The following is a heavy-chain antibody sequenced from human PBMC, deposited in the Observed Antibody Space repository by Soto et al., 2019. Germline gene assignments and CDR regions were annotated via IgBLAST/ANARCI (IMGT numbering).Heavy chain of an antibody. Sequence: QVQLVESGGGVVQPGRSLRLSCAASGFTFSSYAMHWVRQAPGKGLEWVAVISYDGSNKYYADSVKGRFTISRDNSKNTLYLQMNSLRAEDTAVYYCARDWSSGAGIAAARDYYYGMDVWGQGTKVTVSS. CDR3: ARDWSSGAGIAAARDYYYGMDV. D-gene: IGHD6-13*01. CDR2: ISYDGSNK. CDR1: GFTFSSYA. V-gene: IGHV3-30-3*01. J-gene: IGHJ6*02.